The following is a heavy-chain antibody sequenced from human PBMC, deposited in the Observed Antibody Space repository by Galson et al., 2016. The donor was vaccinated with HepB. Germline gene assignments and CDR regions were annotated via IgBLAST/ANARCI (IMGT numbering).Heavy chain of an antibody. D-gene: IGHD1-26*01. CDR3: ARVRCGSACHFDY. V-gene: IGHV5-51*01. Sequence: QSGAEVKKPGESLKISCKGSGYSFPNYWVGWVRQMPGKGLEWVGLFYPADSHTRYSPSFQGQVTISGDKSISTAYLQWSSLKASDSAMYYCARVRCGSACHFDYWGQGTLVTVSS. J-gene: IGHJ4*02. CDR1: GYSFPNYW. CDR2: FYPADSHT.